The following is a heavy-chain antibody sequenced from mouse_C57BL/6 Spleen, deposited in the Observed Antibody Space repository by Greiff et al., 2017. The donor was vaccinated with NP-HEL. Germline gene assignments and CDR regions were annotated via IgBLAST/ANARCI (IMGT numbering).Heavy chain of an antibody. CDR3: ARSGYGYGFDY. Sequence: VMLVESGAELVRPGTSVKVSCKASGYAFTNYLIEWVKQRPGQGLEWIGVINPGSGGTNYNEKFKGKATLTADKSSSTAYMQLSSLTSEDSAVYFCARSGYGYGFDYWGQGTTLTVSS. D-gene: IGHD2-2*01. CDR1: GYAFTNYL. V-gene: IGHV1-54*01. CDR2: INPGSGGT. J-gene: IGHJ2*01.